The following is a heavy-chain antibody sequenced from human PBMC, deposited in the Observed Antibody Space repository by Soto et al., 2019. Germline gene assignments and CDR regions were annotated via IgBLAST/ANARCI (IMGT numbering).Heavy chain of an antibody. V-gene: IGHV4-59*01. CDR3: ARQFGSYRFYWFDP. CDR2: IYYSGST. Sequence: SETLSLTCTVSGGSISSYYWSWIRQPPGKGLEWIGYIYYSGSTNYNPSLKSRVTISVDTSKNQFSLKLSSVTAADTAVYYCARQFGSYRFYWFDPWGQGTLVTVS. D-gene: IGHD3-16*02. CDR1: GGSISSYY. J-gene: IGHJ5*02.